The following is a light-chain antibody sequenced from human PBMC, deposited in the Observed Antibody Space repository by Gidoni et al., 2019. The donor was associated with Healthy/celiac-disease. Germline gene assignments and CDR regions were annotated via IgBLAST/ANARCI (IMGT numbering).Light chain of an antibody. CDR3: QSYDSSRGLV. J-gene: IGLJ2*01. V-gene: IGLV6-57*02. CDR2: EDN. CDR1: SGSIASNY. Sequence: NFMLTQPHSVSESPGKTVTISCTGSSGSIASNYVQWYQQRPGSAPTTVIYEDNQRPSGVPDRFSGSIDSSSNSASLTISGLKTEDEADYYCQSYDSSRGLVFGGGTKLTVL.